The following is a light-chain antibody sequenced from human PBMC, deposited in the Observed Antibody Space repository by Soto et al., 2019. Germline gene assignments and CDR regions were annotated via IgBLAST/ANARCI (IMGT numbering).Light chain of an antibody. Sequence: DIRVTQSPSSLSASVGDRATITFRARQDITNDLGWYQQKPGRAPRRLIYAASSCHTGVPSRFSCSGTGTEFTLTINSLQPEDFATDNCQEHSLYPLLTFGGGTKVDIK. J-gene: IGKJ4*01. CDR3: QEHSLYPLLT. CDR1: QDITND. V-gene: IGKV1-17*01. CDR2: AAS.